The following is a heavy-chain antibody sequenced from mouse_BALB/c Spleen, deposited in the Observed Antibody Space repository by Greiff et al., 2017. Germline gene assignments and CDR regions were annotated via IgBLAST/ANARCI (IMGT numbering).Heavy chain of an antibody. CDR2: IYPGNSDT. CDR1: GYSFTSYW. D-gene: IGHD2-4*01. V-gene: IGHV1-5*01. J-gene: IGHJ3*01. CDR3: TREVYDYGSAWFAY. Sequence: VQLQQSGTVLARPGASVKMSCKASGYSFTSYWMHWVKQRPGQGLEWIGAIYPGNSDTSYNQKFKGKAKLTAVTSASTAYMELSSLTNEDSAVYYCTREVYDYGSAWFAYWGQGTLVTVSA.